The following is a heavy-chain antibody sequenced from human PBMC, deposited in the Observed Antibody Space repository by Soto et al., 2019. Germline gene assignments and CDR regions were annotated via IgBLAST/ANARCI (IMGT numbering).Heavy chain of an antibody. CDR3: AKAGGYCGGGSCYSVPFDI. V-gene: IGHV4-31*03. CDR1: GGSISSGGYY. D-gene: IGHD2-15*01. Sequence: SETLSLTCTVYGGSISSGGYYWSWIRQHPGKGLEWIGYIYYSGSTYYNPSLKSRVTISVDTSKNQFSLKLSSVTAADTAVYYCAKAGGYCGGGSCYSVPFDIWGQGTMVTVSS. CDR2: IYYSGST. J-gene: IGHJ3*02.